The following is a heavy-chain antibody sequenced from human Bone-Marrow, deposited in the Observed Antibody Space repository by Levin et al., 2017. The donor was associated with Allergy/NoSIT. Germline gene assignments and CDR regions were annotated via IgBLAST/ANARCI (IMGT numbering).Heavy chain of an antibody. CDR3: AREGAGVPAAKQGENNWFDP. CDR1: GGSVSSGSYY. CDR2: IYYSGST. Sequence: SETLSLTCTVSGGSVSSGSYYWSWIRQPPGKGLEWIGYIYYSGSTNYNPSLKSRVTISVDTSKNQFSLKLSSVTAADTAVYYCAREGAGVPAAKQGENNWFDPWGQGTLVTVSS. D-gene: IGHD2-2*01. V-gene: IGHV4-61*01. J-gene: IGHJ5*02.